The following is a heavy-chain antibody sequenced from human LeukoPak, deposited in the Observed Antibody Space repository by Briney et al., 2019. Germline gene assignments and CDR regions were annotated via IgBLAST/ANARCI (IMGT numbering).Heavy chain of an antibody. D-gene: IGHD5-12*01. V-gene: IGHV3-33*01. J-gene: IGHJ4*02. CDR2: IWYDGSNI. CDR1: GVIFTHYG. CDR3: VRGRGESGYDYFDY. Sequence: GGSLRLSCAASGVIFTHYGMHWVRQAPGKGLEWVAIIWYDGSNIYYVDSVKGRFTISRDNSKNTLFLQMNSLRAEDTAVYYCVRGRGESGYDYFDYWGQGTLVTVSS.